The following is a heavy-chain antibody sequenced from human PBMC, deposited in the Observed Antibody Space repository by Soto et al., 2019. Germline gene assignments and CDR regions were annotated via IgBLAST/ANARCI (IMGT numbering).Heavy chain of an antibody. CDR1: GYTFTSYA. V-gene: IGHV1-3*04. J-gene: IGHJ4*02. D-gene: IGHD6-13*01. Sequence: QVPLMQSGAEVKKPGASVKVSCKASGYTFTSYAIHWVRQAPGQRLEWMGWINTDNGNTKYSQKFQGRVTITRDTSASTSYMELSSLRSEDTAVYYCAIWKAAGTLDYWGQGTLVTVSS. CDR3: AIWKAAGTLDY. CDR2: INTDNGNT.